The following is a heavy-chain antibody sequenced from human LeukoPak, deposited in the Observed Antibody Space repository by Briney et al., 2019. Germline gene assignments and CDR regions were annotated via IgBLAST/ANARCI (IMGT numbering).Heavy chain of an antibody. CDR2: IYTSGST. CDR3: ARVSVYYDSGGYSPELYMDV. V-gene: IGHV4-4*07. Sequence: KASETLSLTCTVSGGSISSYYWSWIRQPAGKGLEWIGRIYTSGSTNYNPSLKSRVTISVDTSKNQFSLKLSSVTAADTAVYYCARVSVYYDSGGYSPELYMDVWGKGTTVTVSS. CDR1: GGSISSYY. D-gene: IGHD3-22*01. J-gene: IGHJ6*03.